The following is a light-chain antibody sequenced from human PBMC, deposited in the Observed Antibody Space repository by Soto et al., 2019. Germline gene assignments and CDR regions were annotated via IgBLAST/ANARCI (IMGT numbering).Light chain of an antibody. V-gene: IGKV1-5*03. J-gene: IGKJ4*01. CDR1: QSISTW. Sequence: DIQMTQSPSTLSASVGDRVTITCRASQSISTWLAWYQQKPGKAPKLLIYKASSLESGVPSRFSGSGSGTEFTFTISSLQPDDFASYYCQQYNSYPLTFGGGTKVEIK. CDR3: QQYNSYPLT. CDR2: KAS.